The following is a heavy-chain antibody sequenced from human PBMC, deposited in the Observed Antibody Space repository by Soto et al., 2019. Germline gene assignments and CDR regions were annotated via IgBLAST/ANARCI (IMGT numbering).Heavy chain of an antibody. J-gene: IGHJ4*02. CDR3: ARHGYSYSPAY. D-gene: IGHD3-10*01. Sequence: SLRLSCAASGFTFDDYAMHWVRQAPGKGLEWVSGISWNSGSIGYADSVKGRFTISADKSISTAYLQWSSLKASDTAMYYCARHGYSYSPAYWGQGTLVTVSS. V-gene: IGHV3-9*01. CDR2: ISWNSGSI. CDR1: GFTFDDYA.